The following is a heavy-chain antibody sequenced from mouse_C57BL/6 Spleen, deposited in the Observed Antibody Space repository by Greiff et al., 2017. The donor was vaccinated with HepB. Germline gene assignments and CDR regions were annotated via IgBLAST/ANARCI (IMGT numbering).Heavy chain of an antibody. CDR1: GYAFSSSW. CDR2: IYPGDGDT. Sequence: QVQLQQSGPELVKPGASVKISCKASGYAFSSSWMNWVKQRPGKGLEWIGRIYPGDGDTNYNGKFKGKATLTADKSSSTAYMQLSSLTSEDSAVYSCARGSTMVTTNFDYWGQGTTLTVSS. CDR3: ARGSTMVTTNFDY. V-gene: IGHV1-82*01. J-gene: IGHJ2*01. D-gene: IGHD2-2*01.